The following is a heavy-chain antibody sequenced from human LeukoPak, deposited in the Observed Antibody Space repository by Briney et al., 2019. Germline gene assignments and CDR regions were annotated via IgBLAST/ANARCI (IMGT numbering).Heavy chain of an antibody. Sequence: SQTLSLTRAISGDSVSSNSAAWNWIRQSPSRGLEWLGRTYYRSKWYNDYAVSVKSRISINPDTSKNQLSLQLNSVTPEDTAVYYCTRVVRGTTGTNDYWGQGNLVTVSS. J-gene: IGHJ4*02. D-gene: IGHD1-1*01. CDR2: TYYRSKWYN. V-gene: IGHV6-1*01. CDR1: GDSVSSNSAA. CDR3: TRVVRGTTGTNDY.